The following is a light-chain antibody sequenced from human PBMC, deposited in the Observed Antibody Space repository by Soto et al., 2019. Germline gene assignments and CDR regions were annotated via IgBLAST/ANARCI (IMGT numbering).Light chain of an antibody. Sequence: QSALTQPPSASGSPGESVTMSCTGSSGDIGAFKYVSWFQQFPGKAPKLIIYEVTERPSGVPGRFSGSKSDNTASLTVSGPQPDDEATYFCSAYAGFNNLLFGGGTKLTVL. CDR2: EVT. V-gene: IGLV2-8*01. CDR1: SGDIGAFKY. CDR3: SAYAGFNNLL. J-gene: IGLJ2*01.